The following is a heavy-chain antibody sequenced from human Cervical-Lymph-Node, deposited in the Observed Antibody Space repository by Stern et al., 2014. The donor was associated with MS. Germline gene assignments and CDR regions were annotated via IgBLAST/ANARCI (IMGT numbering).Heavy chain of an antibody. CDR2: VYYSGIT. D-gene: IGHD4-11*01. V-gene: IGHV4-39*02. CDR3: ARGVTAVTNYVPNWCFDL. J-gene: IGHJ2*01. Sequence: QLQLQESGPGLVKPSETLSLTCTVSGGSITNRDYWGWIRQSPGKGLEWIGSVYYSGITYYRPSLKSRATISIDKSRKQFFLRLTFVTATDTAVYFCARGVTAVTNYVPNWCFDLWGRGTLVTVSS. CDR1: GGSITNRDY.